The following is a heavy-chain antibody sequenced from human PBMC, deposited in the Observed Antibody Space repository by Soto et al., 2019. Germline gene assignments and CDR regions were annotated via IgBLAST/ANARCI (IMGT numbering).Heavy chain of an antibody. CDR1: GYTFNNYA. CDR3: AKDGFTGTTPYFFDY. V-gene: IGHV3-23*01. CDR2: ISGSGGST. J-gene: IGHJ4*02. Sequence: GGSLRLSCAASGYTFNNYAMSWVRQAPGKGLEWISAISGSGGSTYYADSVKGRFTISRDNSKNTLYLQMDSLRAEDTALYYCAKDGFTGTTPYFFDYWGQGTPVTVSS. D-gene: IGHD1-7*01.